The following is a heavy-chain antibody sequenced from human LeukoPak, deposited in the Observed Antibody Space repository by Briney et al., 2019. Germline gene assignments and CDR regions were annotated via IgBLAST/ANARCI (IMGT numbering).Heavy chain of an antibody. D-gene: IGHD2-21*02. CDR1: GFTFSSYG. CDR3: AKDPLAYCGGDCQYNWFDP. J-gene: IGHJ5*02. CDR2: IRYDGSNK. V-gene: IGHV3-30*02. Sequence: GGSLRLSCAASGFTFSSYGMNWVRQAPGKGLEWVAFIRYDGSNKYYADSVKGRFTISRDNSKNTLYLQMNSLRAEDTAVYYCAKDPLAYCGGDCQYNWFDPWGQGTLVTVSS.